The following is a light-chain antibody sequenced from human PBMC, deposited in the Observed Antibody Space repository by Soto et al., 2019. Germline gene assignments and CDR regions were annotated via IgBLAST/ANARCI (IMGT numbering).Light chain of an antibody. CDR1: SSNIGSNT. CDR3: APWDDSLNGVV. V-gene: IGLV1-44*01. J-gene: IGLJ2*01. CDR2: SNN. Sequence: QSVLTQPPSASGTPGQRVTISCSGSSSNIGSNTVNWYQQLPGTAPKLLIYSNNQRPSGVPDRFSGSKSGTSASLAISGLQSEDEADYYCAPWDDSLNGVVFGGGTKVTV.